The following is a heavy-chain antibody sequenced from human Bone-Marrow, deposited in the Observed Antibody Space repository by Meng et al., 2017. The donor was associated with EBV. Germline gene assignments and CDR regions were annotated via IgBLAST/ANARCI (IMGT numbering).Heavy chain of an antibody. J-gene: IGHJ4*02. Sequence: VQLVDSGAAVKKPGPSVKVSCRPSGYTFSSYDVNWVRQAPGQGPEWMGWINPNSGNTGFAQKIQGRVSMTWDTYTSTAYMELRNLRSEDTAVYYCARMGYWGQGTLVTVSS. CDR2: INPNSGNT. V-gene: IGHV1-8*01. CDR3: ARMGY. CDR1: GYTFSSYD.